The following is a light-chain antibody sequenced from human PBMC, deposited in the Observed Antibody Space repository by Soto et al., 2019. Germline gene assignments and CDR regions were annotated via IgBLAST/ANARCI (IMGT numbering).Light chain of an antibody. Sequence: QSVLTQPPLVSAAPGQKVTISCSGSSSNIGNNYVSWYQQLPGTAPKLLIYDNNKRPSGIPDRFSGSKSGTSATLGITGLQTGDEADYYCGAWDTTLRIVIFGGGTKVTI. V-gene: IGLV1-51*01. CDR3: GAWDTTLRIVI. CDR2: DNN. J-gene: IGLJ2*01. CDR1: SSNIGNNY.